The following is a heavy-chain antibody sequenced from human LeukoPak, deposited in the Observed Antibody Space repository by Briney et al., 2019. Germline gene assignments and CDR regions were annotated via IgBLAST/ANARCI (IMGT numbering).Heavy chain of an antibody. CDR1: GGSISSGGYS. V-gene: IGHV4-30-2*01. CDR3: ARDTGRWFDP. J-gene: IGHJ5*02. D-gene: IGHD4-11*01. CDR2: IYHGGST. Sequence: EASETLSLTCAVSGGSISSGGYSWSWIRQPPGKGLEWIGYIYHGGSTYYNPSLKSRVTISVDRSKNQFSLKLSSVTAADTAVYYCARDTGRWFDPWGQGTLVTVSS.